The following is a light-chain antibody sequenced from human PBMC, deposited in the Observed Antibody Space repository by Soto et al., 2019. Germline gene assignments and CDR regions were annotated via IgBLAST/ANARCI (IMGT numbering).Light chain of an antibody. CDR1: QSVSSSY. V-gene: IGKV3-20*01. CDR3: QQYGSSPT. J-gene: IGKJ1*01. Sequence: EILLTQSPGALSLSPGERPTLSCRASQSVSSSYLAWYQQKPGQAPRLLIYGASSRATGIPDRFSGSGSGTDFTLTISRLQPEDFAVYYCQQYGSSPTFGQGTKVDIK. CDR2: GAS.